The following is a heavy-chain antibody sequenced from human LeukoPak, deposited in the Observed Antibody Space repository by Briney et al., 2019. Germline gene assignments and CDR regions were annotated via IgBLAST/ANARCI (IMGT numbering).Heavy chain of an antibody. CDR3: AKPGIVGAQRAFDI. D-gene: IGHD1-26*01. CDR1: RFRFSNYG. Sequence: QPGGSLRLSCAASRFRFSNYGMHWVRQAPGKGLEWVAVISDDESKIYYADSVKGRFTISRDNSKNTLYLQMNSLRAEDTAVYYCAKPGIVGAQRAFDIWGQGTMVTVSS. J-gene: IGHJ3*02. V-gene: IGHV3-30*18. CDR2: ISDDESKI.